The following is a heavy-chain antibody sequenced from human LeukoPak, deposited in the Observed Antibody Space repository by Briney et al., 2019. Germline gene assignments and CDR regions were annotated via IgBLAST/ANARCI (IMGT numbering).Heavy chain of an antibody. CDR2: VNHRGST. Sequence: PSETLSLTCAVYVGSFSGHHWNWIRQTAGKGLEWIGEVNHRGSTNYNPSLKSRVTISVATSKNHFFLKLSSVTAAATGVYYCARDPTTVVTLPYYFDFWGHGTLVTVSS. CDR1: VGSFSGHH. V-gene: IGHV4-34*01. J-gene: IGHJ4*01. D-gene: IGHD4-23*01. CDR3: ARDPTTVVTLPYYFDF.